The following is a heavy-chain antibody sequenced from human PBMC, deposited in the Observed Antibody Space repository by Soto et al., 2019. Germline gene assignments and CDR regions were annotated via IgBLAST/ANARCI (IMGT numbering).Heavy chain of an antibody. CDR1: GGSINNYY. D-gene: IGHD5-18*01. CDR2: IHYTGTT. J-gene: IGHJ3*02. Sequence: ASETLSLTCAVSGGSINNYYWSWTRQPPGKELEWIGYIHYTGTTNYCPSLKSRVTISVDTSKNQFSLKLSSVTAADTAVYYCARRYGKNAFDISGQGTMVTVSS. CDR3: ARRYGKNAFDI. V-gene: IGHV4-59*01.